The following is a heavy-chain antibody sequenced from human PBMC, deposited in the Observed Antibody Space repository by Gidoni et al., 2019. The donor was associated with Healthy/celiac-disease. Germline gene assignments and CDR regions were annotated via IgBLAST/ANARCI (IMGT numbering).Heavy chain of an antibody. CDR1: GFAFSGSA. D-gene: IGHD3-3*01. CDR2: ISGSGGST. V-gene: IGHV3-23*01. CDR3: ANRLREDTLRGWDAFDI. Sequence: EVQLLESGGGLVQPGGSLRLSCAASGFAFSGSAMSWVRQAPGQGMGWVSAISGSGGSTYYADSVKGRFTISRDNSKNTLYLQMNSLRAEDTAVYYCANRLREDTLRGWDAFDIWGQGTMVTVSS. J-gene: IGHJ3*02.